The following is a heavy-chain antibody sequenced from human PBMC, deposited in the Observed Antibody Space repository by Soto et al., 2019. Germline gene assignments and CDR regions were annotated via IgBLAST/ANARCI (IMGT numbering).Heavy chain of an antibody. Sequence: QVQLVQSGAEVKKPGSSVKVSCKASGGTFSSYAISWVRQAPGQGLEWMGGIIPIFGTANYAQKFQGRVTITADESPSTAYMELSSLRSEDTAVYYCARGARELLSNYWYFDLWGRGTLVTVSS. V-gene: IGHV1-69*01. J-gene: IGHJ2*01. CDR3: ARGARELLSNYWYFDL. CDR2: IIPIFGTA. D-gene: IGHD1-26*01. CDR1: GGTFSSYA.